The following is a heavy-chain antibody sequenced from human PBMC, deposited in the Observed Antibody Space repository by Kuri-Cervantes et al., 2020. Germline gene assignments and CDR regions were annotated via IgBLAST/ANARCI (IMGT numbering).Heavy chain of an antibody. CDR1: GFTFSGSA. Sequence: GESLKISCAASGFTFSGSAMHWVRQASGKGLEWVGRIRSKANSYATAYAASVKGRFTISRDDSKNTAYLQMNSLKTEDTAVYYCAKEVATIFGSFDYWGQRTLVTVSS. CDR3: AKEVATIFGSFDY. D-gene: IGHD5-12*01. CDR2: IRSKANSYAT. V-gene: IGHV3-73*01. J-gene: IGHJ4*02.